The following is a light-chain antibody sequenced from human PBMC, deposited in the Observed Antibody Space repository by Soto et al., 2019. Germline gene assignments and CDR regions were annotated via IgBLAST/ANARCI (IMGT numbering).Light chain of an antibody. CDR2: GAS. CDR3: QHYGSSPLT. CDR1: QSVSSSN. Sequence: EIVLTQSPGTLSLSPGERATLSCRASQSVSSSNLAWYQQKPGQPPRLLIYGASSRATGVPDRFSGSGSGTDFTLTINRLEPEDFAVYFCQHYGSSPLTFGGGTKVEIK. J-gene: IGKJ4*01. V-gene: IGKV3-20*01.